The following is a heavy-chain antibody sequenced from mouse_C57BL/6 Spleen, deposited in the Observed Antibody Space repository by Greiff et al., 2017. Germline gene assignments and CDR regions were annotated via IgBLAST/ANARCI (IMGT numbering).Heavy chain of an antibody. CDR1: GYTFTSYW. J-gene: IGHJ4*01. V-gene: IGHV1-53*01. D-gene: IGHD1-1*01. CDR2: INPSNGGT. CDR3: ARERYTTVVGGDYAMDY. Sequence: KQPGTELVKPGASVKLSCKASGYTFTSYWMHWVKQRPGQGLEWIGNINPSNGGTNYNEKFQSKATLTVDKSSSTAYMQLSSLTSEDSAVYYCARERYTTVVGGDYAMDYWGQGTSVTVSS.